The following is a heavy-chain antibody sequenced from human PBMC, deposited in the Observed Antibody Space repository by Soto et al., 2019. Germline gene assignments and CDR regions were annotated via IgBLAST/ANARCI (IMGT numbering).Heavy chain of an antibody. D-gene: IGHD2-2*01. Sequence: SQTLSLTCAISGDSVSSNSAAWNWIRQSPSRGLEWLGRTYYRSKWYNDYAVSVKSRITINPDTSKNQFSLQLNSVTPEDTAVYYCAREGGFVVVPAAPHDAFDIWGQGTMVTVSS. CDR1: GDSVSSNSAA. V-gene: IGHV6-1*01. CDR3: AREGGFVVVPAAPHDAFDI. J-gene: IGHJ3*02. CDR2: TYYRSKWYN.